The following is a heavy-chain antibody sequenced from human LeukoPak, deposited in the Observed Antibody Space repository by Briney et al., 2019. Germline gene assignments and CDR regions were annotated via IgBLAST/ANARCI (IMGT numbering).Heavy chain of an antibody. CDR3: AKVGSSSWYSPAYYYYYYMDV. V-gene: IGHV3-23*01. CDR1: GFTFSSYA. Sequence: GGSLRLSCAASGFTFSSYAMSWVRQAPGKGLEWVSAISGSGGSTYYADSVKGRFTISRDNSKNTLYLQMNSLRAEDTAVYYCAKVGSSSWYSPAYYYYYYMDVWGKGTTVTVSS. CDR2: ISGSGGST. D-gene: IGHD6-13*01. J-gene: IGHJ6*03.